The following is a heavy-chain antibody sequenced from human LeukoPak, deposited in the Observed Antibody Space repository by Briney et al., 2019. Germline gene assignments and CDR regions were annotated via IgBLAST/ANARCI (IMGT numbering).Heavy chain of an antibody. CDR1: GDSLSSYY. J-gene: IGHJ4*02. CDR3: ARADYYYGSGGFDY. CDR2: IYYSGST. V-gene: IGHV4-59*12. D-gene: IGHD3-10*01. Sequence: SETLSLTCTVSGDSLSSYYWRWIGQPPGKGREGGGFIYYSGSTNYNPSLKSRVAISVDTSKNQFSLTLSSVTAADTAVYFCARADYYYGSGGFDYWGQGTLVTVSS.